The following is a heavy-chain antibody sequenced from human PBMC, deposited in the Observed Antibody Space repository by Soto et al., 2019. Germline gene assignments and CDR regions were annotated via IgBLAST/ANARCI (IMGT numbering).Heavy chain of an antibody. D-gene: IGHD3-10*01. CDR2: IKQDGSEK. CDR1: GFTISSYW. Sequence: EIQLVESGGGLVQPGGSLRLSCAASGFTISSYWMSWVRQAPGKGLEWVANIKQDGSEKYYVDSVKGRFTISRDNAENSLYLQMNSLRADDTAVYYCARAPSRPLSLPGYWGQGTLVTVSS. J-gene: IGHJ4*02. V-gene: IGHV3-7*05. CDR3: ARAPSRPLSLPGY.